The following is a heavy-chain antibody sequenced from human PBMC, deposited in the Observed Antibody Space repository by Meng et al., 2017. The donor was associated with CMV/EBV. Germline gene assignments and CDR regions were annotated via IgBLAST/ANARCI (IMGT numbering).Heavy chain of an antibody. D-gene: IGHD2-2*01. Sequence: SGPTLVKPTQTLTLTCTFSGFSLSTSGVGVGWIRPPPGKALEWLSLIYWHDDKRYSPSLKSRLTITKDTSKNQVVLTMTNMDPVDTATYYCAHTQNPYYIVVVPAATYNWFDPWGQGTLVTVSS. CDR2: IYWHDDK. V-gene: IGHV2-5*01. CDR1: GFSLSTSGVG. CDR3: AHTQNPYYIVVVPAATYNWFDP. J-gene: IGHJ5*02.